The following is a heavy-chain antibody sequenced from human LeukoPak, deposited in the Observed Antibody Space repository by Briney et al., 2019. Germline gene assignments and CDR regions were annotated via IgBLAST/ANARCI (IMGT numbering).Heavy chain of an antibody. J-gene: IGHJ4*02. CDR2: INHSGST. D-gene: IGHD5-18*01. CDR3: TRAKLRGYSYGYAFDY. V-gene: IGHV4-34*01. Sequence: PSETLSLTCAVYGGSFSGCYWSWIRQPPGKGLEWIGEINHSGSTNYNPSLKSRVTISVDTSKNQFSLKLSSVTAADTAVYYCTRAKLRGYSYGYAFDYWGQGTLVTVSS. CDR1: GGSFSGCY.